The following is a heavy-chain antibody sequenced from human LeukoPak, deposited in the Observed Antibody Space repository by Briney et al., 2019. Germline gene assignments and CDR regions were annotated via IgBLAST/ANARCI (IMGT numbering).Heavy chain of an antibody. V-gene: IGHV3-33*01. J-gene: IGHJ4*02. CDR1: GFTFSSYG. D-gene: IGHD3-22*01. Sequence: PGGSLRLSCAASGFTFSSYGMHWVGQAPGKGLEWGAVILYDGSNNSYADSVKRRFTISRDNSKNTLYLQMNSLRAEDTAVYYCARGYSSGYFDYWGQGTLVTVSS. CDR2: ILYDGSNN. CDR3: ARGYSSGYFDY.